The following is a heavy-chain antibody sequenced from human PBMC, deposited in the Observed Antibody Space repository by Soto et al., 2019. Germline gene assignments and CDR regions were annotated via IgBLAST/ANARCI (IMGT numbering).Heavy chain of an antibody. V-gene: IGHV3-74*01. D-gene: IGHD4-17*01. J-gene: IGHJ4*02. CDR2: INSDGSST. Sequence: PGGSLRLSCAASGFTFSSYLMHWVRQAPGKGLVWVSRINSDGSSTSYADSVNGRFTISRDNAKNTLYLQMNSLRAEDTAVYYCAREATVAPFDYWGQGTLVTVSS. CDR3: AREATVAPFDY. CDR1: GFTFSSYL.